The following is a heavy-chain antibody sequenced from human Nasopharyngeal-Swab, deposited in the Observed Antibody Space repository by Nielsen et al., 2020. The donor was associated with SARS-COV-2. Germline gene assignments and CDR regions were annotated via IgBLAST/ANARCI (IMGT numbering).Heavy chain of an antibody. V-gene: IGHV3-21*01. CDR2: ISSTGDYI. D-gene: IGHD2-2*02. Sequence: GESLKISCVVSGFNFSSYSMSWVRQAPGKGPEWVSAISSTGDYIYYAASVKGRFTISRDNAKNSLYLQMDNLRAEDTAVYYCARNTPAMFAYWGRGTLVTVSS. J-gene: IGHJ4*02. CDR3: ARNTPAMFAY. CDR1: GFNFSSYS.